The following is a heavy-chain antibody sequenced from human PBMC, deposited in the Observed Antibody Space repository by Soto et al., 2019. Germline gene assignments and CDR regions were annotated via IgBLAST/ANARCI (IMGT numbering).Heavy chain of an antibody. J-gene: IGHJ3*02. D-gene: IGHD3-10*01. CDR1: GFTFSSYA. CDR3: AKFVPDFLGFGKLFRLKPFNI. V-gene: IGHV3-23*01. CDR2: ISGSGGST. Sequence: GGALRLSCAASGFTFSSYAMSWVRQAPGKGLEWVSAISGSGGSTYYADSVKGRFTISRDNSKNTLYLQMNSLRAEATAVYYCAKFVPDFLGFGKLFRLKPFNIWAKGQWSPSPQ.